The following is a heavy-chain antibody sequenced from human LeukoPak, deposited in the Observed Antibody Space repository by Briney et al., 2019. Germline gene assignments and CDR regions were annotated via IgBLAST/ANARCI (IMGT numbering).Heavy chain of an antibody. CDR3: ARSGYYYDSSGYPIINWFDP. D-gene: IGHD3-22*01. Sequence: ASVKVSCKASGYTFTGYYMHWVRQAPGQGLEWMGWINPNSGGTNYAQKFQGRVTMTRDTSISTAYMELSRLRSDDTAVYYCARSGYYYDSSGYPIINWFDPWGQETLVTVSS. V-gene: IGHV1-2*02. CDR1: GYTFTGYY. J-gene: IGHJ5*02. CDR2: INPNSGGT.